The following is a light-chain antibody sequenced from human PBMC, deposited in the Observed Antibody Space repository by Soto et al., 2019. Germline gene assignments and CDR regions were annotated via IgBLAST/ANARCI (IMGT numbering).Light chain of an antibody. CDR3: QQYNNWPRT. Sequence: EIVMTQSPATLSVSPGERATLSCRASQSVSSSLAWYQQKPGQAPRLLIYGASTRATGFPARFSGSGSGTEFTLTISSLQSEDFVVYYCQQYNNWPRTFGQGTKV. J-gene: IGKJ1*01. CDR2: GAS. CDR1: QSVSSS. V-gene: IGKV3-15*01.